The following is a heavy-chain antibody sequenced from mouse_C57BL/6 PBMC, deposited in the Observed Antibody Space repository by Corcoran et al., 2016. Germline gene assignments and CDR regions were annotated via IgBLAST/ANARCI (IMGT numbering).Heavy chain of an antibody. V-gene: IGHV1-26*01. CDR3: ARAYSLMDY. CDR1: GYTFTDYY. J-gene: IGHJ4*01. CDR2: INPNNGGT. D-gene: IGHD2-12*01. Sequence: EVQLQQSGPELVKPGASVKISCKASGYTFTDYYMNWVKQSHGKSLEWIGDINPNNGGTSYNQKFKGKATLTVDKSSSTAYMELRSLTSEDSAVYYGARAYSLMDYWGQGTSVTVSS.